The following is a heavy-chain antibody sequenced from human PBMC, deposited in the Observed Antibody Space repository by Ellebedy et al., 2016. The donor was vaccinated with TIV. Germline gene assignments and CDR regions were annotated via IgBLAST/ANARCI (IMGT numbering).Heavy chain of an antibody. Sequence: GESLKISCAASGFTFSSYAMQWVRQAPGNGLEWVAGISSEGTNKYHAASVKGRFTISRDTSKNTVYLQMNSLRSEDTAVYYCTRPLAGHLWYFDLWGRGILVTVSS. D-gene: IGHD6-19*01. V-gene: IGHV3-30-3*01. J-gene: IGHJ2*01. CDR1: GFTFSSYA. CDR2: ISSEGTNK. CDR3: TRPLAGHLWYFDL.